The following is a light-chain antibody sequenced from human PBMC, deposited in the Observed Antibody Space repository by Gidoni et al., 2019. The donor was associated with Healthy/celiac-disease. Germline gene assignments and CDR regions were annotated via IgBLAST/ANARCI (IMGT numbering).Light chain of an antibody. CDR1: QSVSSN. V-gene: IGKV3-15*01. CDR3: QQYNNWPPWT. CDR2: GAS. Sequence: EIVMTQSPATLSVSPGERATLSCRASQSVSSNLAWYQQKPGQAPRLLIYGASTRATGIPARFSGSGSGTEFTLTISSLQSEDFAVYYCQQYNNWPPWTFXXXTKVEIE. J-gene: IGKJ1*01.